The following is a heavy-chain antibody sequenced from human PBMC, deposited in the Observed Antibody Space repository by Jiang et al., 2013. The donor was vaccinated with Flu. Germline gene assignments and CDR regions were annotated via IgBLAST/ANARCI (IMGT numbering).Heavy chain of an antibody. D-gene: IGHD4-23*01. Sequence: VQLVESGGGVVQPGRSLRLSCAASGFTFSSYAMHRVRQAPGKGLEWVAVISYDGSNKYYADSVKGRFTISRDNSKNTLYLQMNSLRAEDTAVYYCVNGGNSTYYYYGMDVWGQGTTVTVSS. V-gene: IGHV3-30-3*01. CDR2: ISYDGSNK. CDR3: VNGGNSTYYYYGMDV. CDR1: GFTFSSYA. J-gene: IGHJ6*02.